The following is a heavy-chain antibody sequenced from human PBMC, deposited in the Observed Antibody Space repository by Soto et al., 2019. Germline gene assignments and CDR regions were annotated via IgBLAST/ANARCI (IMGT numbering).Heavy chain of an antibody. Sequence: EVQLLESGGGLVQPGGSLRLSCAASGFTFSSYAMSWVRQATGKGLEWVSAISGSGGSTYYADSVKGRFTISRDNSKNTLYLQLNSLRAEDTAVYYCAKEPEYGSGRYYFDYWGQGSLVTVSS. CDR2: ISGSGGST. J-gene: IGHJ4*02. V-gene: IGHV3-23*01. CDR3: AKEPEYGSGRYYFDY. D-gene: IGHD3-10*01. CDR1: GFTFSSYA.